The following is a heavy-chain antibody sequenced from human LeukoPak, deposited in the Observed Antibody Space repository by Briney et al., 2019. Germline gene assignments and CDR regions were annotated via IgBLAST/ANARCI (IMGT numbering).Heavy chain of an antibody. Sequence: SETLSLTCTVSGGSISSYYWSWIRQPPGKGLEWIGSIYYSGSTYYNPSLKSRVTISVDTSKNQFSLKLSSVTAADTAVYYCARLKYYYGSGSYYISRPLFDYWAREPWPPSPQ. CDR1: GGSISSYY. J-gene: IGHJ4*02. CDR3: ARLKYYYGSGSYYISRPLFDY. D-gene: IGHD3-10*01. V-gene: IGHV4-59*05. CDR2: IYYSGST.